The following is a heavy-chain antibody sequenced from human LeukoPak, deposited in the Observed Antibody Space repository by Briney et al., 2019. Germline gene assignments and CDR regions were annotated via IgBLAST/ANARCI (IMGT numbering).Heavy chain of an antibody. Sequence: PSNTPSLTRTVSAGSISSYYRSWIGEPPRKGLEWIGYIYYSGSTNYNPSLKSRVTISVDTSKNQFSLKLSSVTAADTAVYYCARLKTILRYFDWFPYYYGMDVWGQGTTVTVSS. J-gene: IGHJ6*02. CDR2: IYYSGST. D-gene: IGHD3-9*01. V-gene: IGHV4-59*08. CDR1: AGSISSYY. CDR3: ARLKTILRYFDWFPYYYGMDV.